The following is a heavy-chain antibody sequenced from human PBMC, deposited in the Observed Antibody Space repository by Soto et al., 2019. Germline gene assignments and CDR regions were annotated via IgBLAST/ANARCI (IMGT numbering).Heavy chain of an antibody. D-gene: IGHD2-15*01. CDR3: AKGQGWSYYYDS. CDR1: GFTFSSYA. J-gene: IGHJ4*02. CDR2: IGGSGGT. Sequence: EVQLLESGGGLVQPGGSLRLSCAASGFTFSSYAMSWVRLAPGKGLEWFSSIGGSGGTYYADSVKGRFTISRDDSKNMLYLHLYSLRAEDTAMYYCAKGQGWSYYYDSWGQGTLVTVSS. V-gene: IGHV3-23*01.